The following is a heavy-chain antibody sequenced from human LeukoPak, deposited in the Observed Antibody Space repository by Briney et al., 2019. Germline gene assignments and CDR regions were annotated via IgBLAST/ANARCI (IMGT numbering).Heavy chain of an antibody. Sequence: GGSLRLSCAASGFTFSSYAMHWVRQAPGKGLEWVAVISYDGSNKYYADSVKGRFTISRDNSKNTLYLQMNGLRAEDTAVYYCARVIYGSGSYYTDYWGQGTLVTVSS. CDR2: ISYDGSNK. J-gene: IGHJ4*02. CDR1: GFTFSSYA. CDR3: ARVIYGSGSYYTDY. D-gene: IGHD3-10*01. V-gene: IGHV3-30*04.